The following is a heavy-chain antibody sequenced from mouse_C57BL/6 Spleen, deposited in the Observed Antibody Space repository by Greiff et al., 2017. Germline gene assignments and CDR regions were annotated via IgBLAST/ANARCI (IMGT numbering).Heavy chain of an antibody. Sequence: VQLQQSGAELVRPGSSVKLSCKASGYTFTSYWMHWVKQRPIQGLEWIGNIDPSDSETHYNQKFKDKATLTVDKSSSTAYMQLSSLTSEDSAVYYCARGTAQATSAMDYCGQGTSVTVSS. CDR2: IDPSDSET. D-gene: IGHD3-2*02. CDR1: GYTFTSYW. J-gene: IGHJ4*01. CDR3: ARGTAQATSAMDY. V-gene: IGHV1-52*01.